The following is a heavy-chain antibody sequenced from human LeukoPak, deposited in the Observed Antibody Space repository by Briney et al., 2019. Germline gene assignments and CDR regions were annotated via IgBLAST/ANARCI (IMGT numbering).Heavy chain of an antibody. Sequence: ASVKVSCKASGYTFTSYYMHWVRQAAGQGLEWMGIINPSGGSTSYAQKFQGRVTMTRDTSTSTVYMELSSLRSEDTAVYYCASAGYSSGWSHAEYYQHWGQGSLVTVSS. CDR1: GYTFTSYY. V-gene: IGHV1-46*01. CDR3: ASAGYSSGWSHAEYYQH. CDR2: INPSGGST. J-gene: IGHJ1*01. D-gene: IGHD6-19*01.